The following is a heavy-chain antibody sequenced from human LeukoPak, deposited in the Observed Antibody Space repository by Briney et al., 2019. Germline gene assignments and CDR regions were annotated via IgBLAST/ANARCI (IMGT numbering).Heavy chain of an antibody. Sequence: SVKVSCKASGGSFGVFAIIWVRQAPGHGLEWMGRSVPMSDTKDYSQKFQGRVTFTTDESTTTAHMELSNLSPEDTAVYYCAATSIIFNWFDPWGQGTLVTVSS. CDR1: GGSFGVFA. CDR2: SVPMSDTK. D-gene: IGHD1-14*01. J-gene: IGHJ5*02. CDR3: AATSIIFNWFDP. V-gene: IGHV1-69*05.